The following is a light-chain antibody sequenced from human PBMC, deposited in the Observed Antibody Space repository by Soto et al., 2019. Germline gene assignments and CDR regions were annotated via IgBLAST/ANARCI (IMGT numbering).Light chain of an antibody. Sequence: ENVLTQSPATLSLSPGEGATLSCRASQSINTYLAWYQQKPGQAPRLLIYDASSRATGIPDRFSGSGSGTDFTLTISRLEPEDFAVYYCQQYGSSPPTFGQGTKVDIK. V-gene: IGKV3-20*01. CDR2: DAS. CDR1: QSINTY. CDR3: QQYGSSPPT. J-gene: IGKJ1*01.